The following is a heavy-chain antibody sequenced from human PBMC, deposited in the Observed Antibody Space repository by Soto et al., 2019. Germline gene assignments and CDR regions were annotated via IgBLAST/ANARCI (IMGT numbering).Heavy chain of an antibody. CDR2: ISGSGGST. V-gene: IGHV3-23*01. CDR1: GLTFSSYA. D-gene: IGHD2-15*01. Sequence: EVQLLESGGGLVQPGGSLRLSCAASGLTFSSYAMSWVPQAPGKGLEWVSAISGSGGSTYYADSVKGRFTISRDNSNNTLYLQMNSLRAEDTAVYYCAKDLRGYCSGGSCYSSFDYWGQGTLVTVSS. CDR3: AKDLRGYCSGGSCYSSFDY. J-gene: IGHJ4*02.